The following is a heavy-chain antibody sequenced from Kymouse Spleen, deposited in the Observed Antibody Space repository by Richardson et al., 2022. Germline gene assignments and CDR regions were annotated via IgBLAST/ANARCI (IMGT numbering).Heavy chain of an antibody. CDR3: ARHDTMVRGVIRAFDI. CDR1: GGSISSSSYY. Sequence: QLQLQESGPGLVKPSETLSLTCTVSGGSISSSSYYWGWIRQPPGKGLEWIGSIYYSGSTYYNPSLKSRVTISVDTSKNQFSLKLSSVTAADTAVYYCARHDTMVRGVIRAFDIWGQGTMVTVSS. CDR2: IYYSGST. J-gene: IGHJ3*02. D-gene: IGHD3-10*01. V-gene: IGHV4-39*01.